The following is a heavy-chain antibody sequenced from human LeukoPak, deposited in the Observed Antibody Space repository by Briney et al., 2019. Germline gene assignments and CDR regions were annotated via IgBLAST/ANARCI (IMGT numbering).Heavy chain of an antibody. J-gene: IGHJ4*02. CDR1: GYSISSGSY. Sequence: PSETLSLTCTVAGYSISSGSYWGWIRQPPGKGLEWIGSMYHSGSTYYNPSLKSRVTVSVDTSKNQFSLKLSSVTAADTAVHYCARDRRDGYNRVIDYWGQGTLVTVSS. CDR3: ARDRRDGYNRVIDY. V-gene: IGHV4-38-2*02. CDR2: MYHSGST. D-gene: IGHD5-24*01.